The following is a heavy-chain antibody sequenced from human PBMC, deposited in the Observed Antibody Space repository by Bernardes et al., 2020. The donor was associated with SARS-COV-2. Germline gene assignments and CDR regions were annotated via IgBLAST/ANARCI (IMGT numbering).Heavy chain of an antibody. D-gene: IGHD5-12*01. CDR3: ARTILEMATLRPYDKGFDI. CDR2: IDWDDDK. J-gene: IGHJ3*02. Sequence: SGPTLVKPTQTLTLTCTFSGFSLSTSGMCVSWIRQPPGKALEWLARIDWDDDKYYSTSLKTRLTISKDTSKNQVVLTMTNMDPVDTATYYCARTILEMATLRPYDKGFDIWGQGTMVTVSS. CDR1: GFSLSTSGMC. V-gene: IGHV2-70*11.